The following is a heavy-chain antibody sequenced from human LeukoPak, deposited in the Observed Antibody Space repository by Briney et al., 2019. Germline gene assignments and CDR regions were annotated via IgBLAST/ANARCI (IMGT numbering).Heavy chain of an antibody. CDR1: GFSLSSYW. Sequence: TGGSLRLSCAASGFSLSSYWMHWVRQAPGKGLVWVSRINSDGSTTSYADSGKGRFTISRDNAKNTLYLQMNSLRAEDTAEYYCARRQYRSSWYYFDYWGQGTLVTVSS. V-gene: IGHV3-74*01. D-gene: IGHD6-13*01. CDR2: INSDGSTT. J-gene: IGHJ4*02. CDR3: ARRQYRSSWYYFDY.